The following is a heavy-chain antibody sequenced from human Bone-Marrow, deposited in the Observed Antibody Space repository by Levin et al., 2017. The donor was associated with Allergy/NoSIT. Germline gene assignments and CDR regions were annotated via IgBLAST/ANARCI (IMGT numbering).Heavy chain of an antibody. Sequence: GGSLRLSCAASGFTFSDFGIHWVRQAPGKGLEWVAVIWYDGSNKYYTDSVKGRFTISRDNSKNTLYLQMDSLRAEDTAVYYCARDRYSAVARIDWTHPLAYWGQGTLVTVSS. CDR2: IWYDGSNK. CDR3: ARDRYSAVARIDWTHPLAY. V-gene: IGHV3-33*01. D-gene: IGHD6-19*01. J-gene: IGHJ4*02. CDR1: GFTFSDFG.